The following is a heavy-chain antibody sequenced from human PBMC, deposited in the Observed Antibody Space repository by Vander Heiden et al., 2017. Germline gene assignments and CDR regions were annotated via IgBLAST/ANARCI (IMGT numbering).Heavy chain of an antibody. J-gene: IGHJ4*02. Sequence: EVQLVESGGGLVKPGGSLRLPCAASGFTFGNAWMSWVRQAPGKGLEWVGRIKSKTDGGTTDYAAPVKGRFTISRDDSKNTLYLQMNSLKTEDTAVYYCTTDGDDRHYFDYWGQGTLVTVSS. CDR2: IKSKTDGGTT. V-gene: IGHV3-15*01. CDR3: TTDGDDRHYFDY. D-gene: IGHD4-17*01. CDR1: GFTFGNAW.